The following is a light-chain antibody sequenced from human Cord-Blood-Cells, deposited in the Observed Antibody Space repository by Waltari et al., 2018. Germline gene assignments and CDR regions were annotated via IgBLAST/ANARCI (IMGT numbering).Light chain of an antibody. V-gene: IGLV2-18*02. CDR3: SSYTSSSTWV. CDR2: EVS. J-gene: IGLJ3*02. Sequence: QSALTQPPSVSGSPGQSVTLSCTGTSTDVGRYNRVSWYQQPPGTAPKLMVYEVSNRPSGVPVRFSGLQAEDEADYYCSSYTSSSTWVFGGGTKLTVL. CDR1: STDVGRYNR.